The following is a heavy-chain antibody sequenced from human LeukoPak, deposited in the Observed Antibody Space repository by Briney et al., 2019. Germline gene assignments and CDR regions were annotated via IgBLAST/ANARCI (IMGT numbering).Heavy chain of an antibody. Sequence: PSETLSLTCAVYGESFSAYYWSWIRQPPGKGLEWIGEINHSGSTNYNPSLKSRVTTSIDTSENQFSLKLSSVTAADTAVYYCARSSSGPDYWGQGTLVTVS. J-gene: IGHJ4*02. CDR2: INHSGST. D-gene: IGHD3-22*01. CDR1: GESFSAYY. CDR3: ARSSSGPDY. V-gene: IGHV4-34*01.